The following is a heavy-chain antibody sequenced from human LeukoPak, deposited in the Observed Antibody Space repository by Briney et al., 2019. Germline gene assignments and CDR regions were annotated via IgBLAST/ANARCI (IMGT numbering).Heavy chain of an antibody. D-gene: IGHD3-22*01. CDR3: AKAKISYDSSADY. J-gene: IGHJ4*02. CDR1: GFTFSSYA. CDR2: ISGSGGST. Sequence: GGSLRLSCAASGFTFSSYAMSWVRQAPGKGLEWISAISGSGGSTYYADSVKGRFTISRDNSKNTLYLQMNSLRAEDTAVYYCAKAKISYDSSADYWGQGTLVTVSS. V-gene: IGHV3-23*01.